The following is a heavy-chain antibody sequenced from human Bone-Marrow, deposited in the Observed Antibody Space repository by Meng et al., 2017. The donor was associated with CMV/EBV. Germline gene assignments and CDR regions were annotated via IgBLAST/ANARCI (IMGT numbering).Heavy chain of an antibody. V-gene: IGHV4-34*01. Sequence: ASSGGWIRQPPGKGLEWVWEINHSGSANYTQSLKSRVTISVDTSKTQFSLRLSSVTAAYTAVYYCARGPGFGGGAPITPRWAEFDYWGQGTLVTVSS. CDR1: ASS. CDR3: ARGPGFGGGAPITPRWAEFDY. J-gene: IGHJ4*02. CDR2: INHSGSA. D-gene: IGHD3-16*01.